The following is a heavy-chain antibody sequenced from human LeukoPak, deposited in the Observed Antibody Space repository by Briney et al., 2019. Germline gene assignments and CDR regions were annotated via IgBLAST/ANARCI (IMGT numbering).Heavy chain of an antibody. Sequence: PSETLSLTCAVYGGSFSGYYWSWIRQPPGKGLEWIGEINHSGSTNYNPSLMSRVTISVDTSKNQFSLKLSSVTAADTVVYYCARSRKPNWFDPWGQGTLVTVSS. D-gene: IGHD1-14*01. CDR1: GGSFSGYY. CDR2: INHSGST. J-gene: IGHJ5*02. CDR3: ARSRKPNWFDP. V-gene: IGHV4-34*01.